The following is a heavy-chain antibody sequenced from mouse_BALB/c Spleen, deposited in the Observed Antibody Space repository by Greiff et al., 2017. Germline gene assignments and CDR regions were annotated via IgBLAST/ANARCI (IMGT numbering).Heavy chain of an antibody. CDR2: ISNLAYSI. V-gene: IGHV5-15*02. Sequence: EVQVVESGGGLVQPGGSRKLSCAASGFTFSDYGMAWVRQAPGKGPEWVAFISNLAYSIYYADTVTGRFTISRENAKNTLYLEMSSLRSEDTAMYYCAREDGYDSAWFAYWGQGTLVTVSA. J-gene: IGHJ3*01. CDR3: AREDGYDSAWFAY. CDR1: GFTFSDYG. D-gene: IGHD2-2*01.